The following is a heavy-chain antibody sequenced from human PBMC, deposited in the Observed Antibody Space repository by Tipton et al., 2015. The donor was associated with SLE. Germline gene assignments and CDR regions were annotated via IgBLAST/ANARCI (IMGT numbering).Heavy chain of an antibody. CDR2: IYSGGSST. V-gene: IGHV3-23*03. Sequence: SLRLSCAASGFTFNNYWMHWFRQVPGKGLEWVSVIYSGGSSTYYADSVKGRFTISRDNSKNTLYLQMNSLRAEDTAVYYCARDFEIKEGLDAFDVWGQGTMVTVSS. D-gene: IGHD3/OR15-3a*01. CDR3: ARDFEIKEGLDAFDV. J-gene: IGHJ3*01. CDR1: GFTFNNYW.